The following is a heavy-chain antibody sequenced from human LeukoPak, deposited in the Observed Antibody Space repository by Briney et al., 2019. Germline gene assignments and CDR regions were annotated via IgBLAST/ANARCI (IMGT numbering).Heavy chain of an antibody. V-gene: IGHV5-51*01. CDR3: ARLGSGWQWLVQSFPHYFDY. Sequence: GESLKISCKGSGYSFTSYWIGWVRQMPGKGLEWMGIIYPCDSDTRYSPSFQGQVTISADKSISPAYLQWSSLEASDTAMYYCARLGSGWQWLVQSFPHYFDYWGQGTLVTVSS. J-gene: IGHJ4*02. CDR2: IYPCDSDT. CDR1: GYSFTSYW. D-gene: IGHD6-19*01.